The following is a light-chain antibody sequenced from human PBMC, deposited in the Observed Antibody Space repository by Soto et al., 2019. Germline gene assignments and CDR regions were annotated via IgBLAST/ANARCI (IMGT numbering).Light chain of an antibody. CDR1: SISTY. J-gene: IGKJ4*01. CDR2: GAS. CDR3: QQSYSTKLT. Sequence: SISTYLNWYQQKPGTAPKLLMYGASSLQSGVPSRFSGSGSGTDFTLTIGSLQTEDFATYYCQQSYSTKLTFGRGTKV. V-gene: IGKV1-39*01.